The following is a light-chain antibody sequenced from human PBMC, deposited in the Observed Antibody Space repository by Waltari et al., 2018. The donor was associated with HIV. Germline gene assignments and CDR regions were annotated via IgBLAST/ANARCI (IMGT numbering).Light chain of an antibody. V-gene: IGKV3-15*01. CDR2: GAS. CDR1: QGVSSN. CDR3: QQYNDWPLT. Sequence: EVVMTQSPATLSVSPGERATLSCRASQGVSSNLAWHQQKPGQAPRLLIYGASTRATGTPARFSGSGAGTEFTLTISSLQSEDFAVYYCQQYNDWPLTFGGGTKVEIK. J-gene: IGKJ4*01.